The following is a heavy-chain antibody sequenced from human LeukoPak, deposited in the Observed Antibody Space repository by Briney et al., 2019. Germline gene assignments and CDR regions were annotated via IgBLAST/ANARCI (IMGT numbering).Heavy chain of an antibody. D-gene: IGHD1-26*01. J-gene: IGHJ4*02. CDR1: GGSINNVDYY. CDR2: IYYTGST. CDR3: ARERGSYYYFDY. V-gene: IGHV4-30-4*08. Sequence: KPSETLSLTCAVSGGSINNVDYYWGWIRQPPGKGLEWIGYIYYTGSTYYNPSLKSRVSMSVDTSKNQFSLNLNSVTAADTAVYYCARERGSYYYFDYWGQGALVTVSS.